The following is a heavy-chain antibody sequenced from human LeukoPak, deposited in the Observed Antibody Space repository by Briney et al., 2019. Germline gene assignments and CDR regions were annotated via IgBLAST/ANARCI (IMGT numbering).Heavy chain of an antibody. J-gene: IGHJ4*02. CDR3: ARPGYSTGAFDY. V-gene: IGHV3-53*01. D-gene: IGHD6-25*01. CDR2: IYSGGDT. Sequence: GGSLRLSCAASGLTVTSNYMSWIRQAPGKGLEWVSVIYSGGDTYYADSVKGRFTISRDNSKNTLYLQMNSLRAVDTAVYHCARPGYSTGAFDYWGQGTLVTVSS. CDR1: GLTVTSNY.